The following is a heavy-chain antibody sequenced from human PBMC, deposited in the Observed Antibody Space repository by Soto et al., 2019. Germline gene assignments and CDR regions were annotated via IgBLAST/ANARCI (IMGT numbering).Heavy chain of an antibody. CDR1: GYTFINYD. CDR2: MNPNTGNT. Sequence: ASVKVSCKASGYTFINYDINWVRQASGQGLEWMGWMNPNTGNTGLAQKFQGRVTMTRNTSINTAYMELSSLRSEDTAVYYCARALRVSHFDYLLYYFDYWGQGALVTVSS. V-gene: IGHV1-8*01. J-gene: IGHJ4*02. CDR3: ARALRVSHFDYLLYYFDY. D-gene: IGHD3-9*01.